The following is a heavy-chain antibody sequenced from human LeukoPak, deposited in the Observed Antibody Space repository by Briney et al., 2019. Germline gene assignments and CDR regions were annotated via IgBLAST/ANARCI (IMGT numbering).Heavy chain of an antibody. CDR2: IIPIFGTA. Sequence: SVKVSCKASGGTFSSYAISWVRQAPGQGLEWMGGIIPIFGTANYAQKFQGRVTITADKSTSTAYMELSSLRSEDTAVYYCASAPPDGYNPRGYYFDYWGQGTLVTVSS. CDR1: GGTFSSYA. D-gene: IGHD5-24*01. V-gene: IGHV1-69*06. J-gene: IGHJ4*02. CDR3: ASAPPDGYNPRGYYFDY.